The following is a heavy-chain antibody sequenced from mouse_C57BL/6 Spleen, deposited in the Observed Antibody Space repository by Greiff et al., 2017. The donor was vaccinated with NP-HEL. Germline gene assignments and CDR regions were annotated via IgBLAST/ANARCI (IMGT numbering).Heavy chain of an antibody. CDR1: GYTFTNYW. CDR2: IYPGGGYT. J-gene: IGHJ2*01. CDR3: ARHDYDRVYFDY. D-gene: IGHD2-4*01. V-gene: IGHV1-63*01. Sequence: VKLQESGAELVRPGTSVKMSCKASGYTFTNYWIGWAKQRPGHGLEWIGDIYPGGGYTNYNEKFKGKATLTADKSSSTAYMQFSSLTSEDSAIYYCARHDYDRVYFDYWGQGTTLTVSS.